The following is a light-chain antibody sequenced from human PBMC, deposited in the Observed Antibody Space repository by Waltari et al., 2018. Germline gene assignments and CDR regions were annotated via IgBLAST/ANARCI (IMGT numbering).Light chain of an antibody. V-gene: IGLV1-44*01. CDR1: SSNIGSNT. Sequence: QSVLTQPPSASGTPGQRVTISCSGSSSNIGSNTVNWYQQLPGTAPKLLIYSNKQRPSGVPDRFSGSKSGTSASLAISGLQSEDEADYYCAAWDDSLNGVVLGGGTKLTVL. CDR3: AAWDDSLNGVV. CDR2: SNK. J-gene: IGLJ2*01.